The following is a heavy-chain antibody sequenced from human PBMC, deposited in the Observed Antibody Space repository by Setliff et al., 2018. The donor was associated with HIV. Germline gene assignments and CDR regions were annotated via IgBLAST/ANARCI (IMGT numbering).Heavy chain of an antibody. CDR2: IHYNGRT. CDR1: GDSITNDDYY. D-gene: IGHD2-2*02. Sequence: LSLTCTVSGDSITNDDYYWGWIRQPPGKGLEWIAIIHYNGRTYYDPSLKSRVTIFVDTSTTQFYLTLRSVTASDTAVYYCARYTSKVDWFDPWGQGTLVTVSS. V-gene: IGHV4-39*01. J-gene: IGHJ5*02. CDR3: ARYTSKVDWFDP.